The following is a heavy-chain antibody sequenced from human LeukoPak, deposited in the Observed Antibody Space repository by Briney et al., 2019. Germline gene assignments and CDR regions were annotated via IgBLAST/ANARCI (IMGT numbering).Heavy chain of an antibody. V-gene: IGHV3-7*01. CDR3: ARDSGPVDY. CDR1: GFTFSSYW. CDR2: IKQDGSDK. J-gene: IGHJ4*02. Sequence: GSLRLSCAASGFTFSSYWMSWVRQAPGKGLEWVANIKQDGSDKYYVDSVKGRLTISRDNTKNSLYLQMNSLRAEDTAVYYCARDSGPVDYWGQGTMVTVSS. D-gene: IGHD6-25*01.